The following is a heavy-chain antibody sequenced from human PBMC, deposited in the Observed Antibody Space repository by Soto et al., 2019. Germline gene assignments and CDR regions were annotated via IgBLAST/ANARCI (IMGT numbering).Heavy chain of an antibody. J-gene: IGHJ4*02. CDR2: IYYSGST. CDR3: ARGDYGDYPLDY. Sequence: QVQLQESGPGLVKPSQTLSLTCTVSGGSISSGGYYWSWIRQHPGKGREWIGYIYYSGSTYYNPSLKGRVTLSVDPSKSLFCLKLRSVTAADTAVYYCARGDYGDYPLDYWGQGALVTVSS. D-gene: IGHD4-17*01. CDR1: GGSISSGGYY. V-gene: IGHV4-31*03.